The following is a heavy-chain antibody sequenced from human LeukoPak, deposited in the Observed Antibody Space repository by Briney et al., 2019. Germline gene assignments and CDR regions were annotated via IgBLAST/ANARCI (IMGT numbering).Heavy chain of an antibody. D-gene: IGHD6-13*01. J-gene: IGHJ4*02. CDR2: INPDGSEQ. V-gene: IGHV3-7*01. Sequence: PGGSLRLSCEASDFTFRNFWMSWVRQAPGKGREWVANINPDGSEQYYVHSVEGRFTISRDNANNSLFLQMNSLRAEDTAVYYCARDFSSSWPYYFDYWGQGALVTVSS. CDR1: DFTFRNFW. CDR3: ARDFSSSWPYYFDY.